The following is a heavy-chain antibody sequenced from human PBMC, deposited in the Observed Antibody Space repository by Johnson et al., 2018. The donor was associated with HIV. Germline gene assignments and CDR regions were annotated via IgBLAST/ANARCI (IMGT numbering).Heavy chain of an antibody. CDR3: ARALADGWFSYDVFDI. CDR1: GFTFDDYA. V-gene: IGHV3-9*01. CDR2: ISWNSGSI. D-gene: IGHD3-10*01. J-gene: IGHJ3*02. Sequence: VQLVESGGGLVQPGRSLRLSCAASGFTFDDYAMHWVRQAPGKGLEWVSGISWNSGSIGYADSVKGRFTISRDNAKNSLYLQMNSQRAEDTALYYCARALADGWFSYDVFDIWGQGTMVTVSS.